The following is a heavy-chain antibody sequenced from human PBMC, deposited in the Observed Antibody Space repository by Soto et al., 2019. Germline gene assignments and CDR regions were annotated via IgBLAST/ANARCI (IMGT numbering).Heavy chain of an antibody. V-gene: IGHV4-34*01. CDR1: GGSFSGYY. CDR3: ARGRNSGGYSGYASGYYYYMDV. J-gene: IGHJ6*03. D-gene: IGHD5-12*01. Sequence: QVQLQQWGAGLLKPSETLSLTCAVYGGSFSGYYWSWIRQPPGKGLEWIGEINHSGSTNYNPSLKSRVTISVDTSKNQFSLKLSSVTAADTAVYYCARGRNSGGYSGYASGYYYYMDVWGKGTTVTVSS. CDR2: INHSGST.